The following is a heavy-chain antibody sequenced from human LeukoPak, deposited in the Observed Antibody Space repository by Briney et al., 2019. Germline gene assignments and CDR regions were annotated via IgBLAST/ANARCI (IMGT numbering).Heavy chain of an antibody. V-gene: IGHV1-69*05. CDR2: IIPIFGTA. CDR3: ARRYCSSTSCANWFDP. J-gene: IGHJ5*02. CDR1: GGTFSSYA. D-gene: IGHD2-2*01. Sequence: SVKVSCKASGGTFSSYAISWVRQAPGQGLEWMGGIIPIFGTANYAQKFQGRVTITTDESTSTAYMELSSLRSEDTAVYYCARRYCSSTSCANWFDPWGQGTLVTVSS.